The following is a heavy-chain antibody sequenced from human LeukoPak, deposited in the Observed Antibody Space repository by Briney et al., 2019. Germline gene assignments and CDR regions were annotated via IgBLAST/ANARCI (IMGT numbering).Heavy chain of an antibody. CDR2: IYYSGST. Sequence: SETLSLTCTVSGGSISSYYWSWIRQPPGQGLEWIGYIYYSGSTSYNPSLKSRVTISVDTSKNQFSLKLSSVTAADTAVYYCARLRFLEWKKENGMDVWGQGTTVTVSS. J-gene: IGHJ6*02. CDR1: GGSISSYY. V-gene: IGHV4-59*01. CDR3: ARLRFLEWKKENGMDV. D-gene: IGHD3-3*01.